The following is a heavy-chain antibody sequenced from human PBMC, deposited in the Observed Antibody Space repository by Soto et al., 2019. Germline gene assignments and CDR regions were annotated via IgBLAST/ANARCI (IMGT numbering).Heavy chain of an antibody. CDR2: IHSIRSII. Sequence: EVQLVESGGGLVQPGGSLRLSCAVSGFTFSSHAMNWVRQAPGRGLEWVAYIHSIRSIIYYADSVKGRFTISRDNAQNSLYLQMDGLRDEDTAVYYCARDARNADYDYWGQGTRVTVSS. CDR3: ARDARNADYDY. D-gene: IGHD5-12*01. V-gene: IGHV3-48*02. CDR1: GFTFSSHA. J-gene: IGHJ4*02.